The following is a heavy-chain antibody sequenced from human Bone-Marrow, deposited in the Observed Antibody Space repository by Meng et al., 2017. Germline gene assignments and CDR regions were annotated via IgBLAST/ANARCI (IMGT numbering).Heavy chain of an antibody. Sequence: ETLSLTCAVYGGSFSGYYWSWIRQAPGKGLEWVGRIKSKTDGGTTDYAAPVKGRFTISRDDSKNTLYLQMNSLKTEDTAVYYCTTIIVVVVAANTPNDDYWGQGTLVTVSS. CDR3: TTIIVVVVAANTPNDDY. D-gene: IGHD2-15*01. CDR1: GGSFSGYY. J-gene: IGHJ4*02. CDR2: IKSKTDGGTT. V-gene: IGHV3-15*01.